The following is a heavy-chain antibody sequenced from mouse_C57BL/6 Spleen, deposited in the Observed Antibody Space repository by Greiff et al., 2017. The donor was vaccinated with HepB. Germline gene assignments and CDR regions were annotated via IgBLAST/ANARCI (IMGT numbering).Heavy chain of an antibody. J-gene: IGHJ2*01. CDR3: AREGNYFDY. CDR1: GYTFTSYT. V-gene: IGHV1-4*01. CDR2: INPSSGYT. Sequence: QVHVKQSGAELARPGASVKMSCKASGYTFTSYTMHWVKQRPGQGLEWIGYINPSSGYTKYNQKFKDKATLTADKSSSTAYMQLSSLTSEDSAVYYCAREGNYFDYWGQGTTLTVSS.